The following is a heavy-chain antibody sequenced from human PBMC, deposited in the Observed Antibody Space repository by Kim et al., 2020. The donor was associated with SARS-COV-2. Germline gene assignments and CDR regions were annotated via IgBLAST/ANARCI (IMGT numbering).Heavy chain of an antibody. CDR3: ARSSAY. CDR1: GFTFSSHW. CDR2: IKEDGSDK. V-gene: IGHV3-7*01. J-gene: IGHJ4*02. Sequence: GGSLRLSCEASGFTFSSHWMEWVRQAPGKGLEWVASIKEDGSDKYYVDSVKGRFTISRDNAKNSLFLHMNSLRDEDTAVYYCARSSAYWGQGTRVTVFS.